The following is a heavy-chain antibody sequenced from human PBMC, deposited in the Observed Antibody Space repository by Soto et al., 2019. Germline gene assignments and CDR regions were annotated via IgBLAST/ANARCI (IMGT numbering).Heavy chain of an antibody. CDR2: ISSSSSTI. CDR3: AREFWPLNWFDP. Sequence: EVQLVESGGGLVQPGGSLRLSCAASGFTFSSYSMNWVRQAPGKGLEWVSYISSSSSTIYYADSVKGRFTISRDNAKNSRYLQMNSLRDEDTAVYYCAREFWPLNWFDPWGQGTLVTVSS. D-gene: IGHD3-3*01. V-gene: IGHV3-48*02. CDR1: GFTFSSYS. J-gene: IGHJ5*02.